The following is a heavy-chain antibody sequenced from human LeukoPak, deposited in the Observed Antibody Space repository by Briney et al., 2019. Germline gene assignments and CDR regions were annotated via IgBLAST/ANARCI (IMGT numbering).Heavy chain of an antibody. CDR3: AKQMTERPHYYYMDV. Sequence: QSGGSLRLSCAASGFIYSSSGMHWVSQAPGKGLEWVAFTQDDESNKYYSDSVKGRFTISRDNSKNTLFLQMSSLRPEDTALYYCAKQMTERPHYYYMDVWGRGTTVTVSS. CDR1: GFIYSSSG. V-gene: IGHV3-30*02. J-gene: IGHJ6*03. CDR2: TQDDESNK.